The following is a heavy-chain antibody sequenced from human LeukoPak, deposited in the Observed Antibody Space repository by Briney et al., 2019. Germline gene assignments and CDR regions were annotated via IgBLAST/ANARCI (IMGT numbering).Heavy chain of an antibody. Sequence: GGSLRLSCAASGFTFSNAWMSWVRQAPGKGLEWVGRIKSKTDGGTTDYAAPVKGRFTISRDDSKSIAYLQMNSLKTEDTAVYYCTREVEMATIIPDYWGQGTLVTVSS. D-gene: IGHD5-24*01. CDR3: TREVEMATIIPDY. CDR1: GFTFSNAW. V-gene: IGHV3-15*01. J-gene: IGHJ4*02. CDR2: IKSKTDGGTT.